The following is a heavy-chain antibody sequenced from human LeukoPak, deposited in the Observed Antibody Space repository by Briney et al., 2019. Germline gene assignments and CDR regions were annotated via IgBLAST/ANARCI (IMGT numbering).Heavy chain of an antibody. CDR1: GYTFTSYA. J-gene: IGHJ5*02. CDR2: INTNTGNP. CDR3: AREESGTTHSNWFDP. D-gene: IGHD1-1*01. V-gene: IGHV7-4-1*02. Sequence: ASVKVSCKASGYTFTSYAMNWVRQAPGQGLEWMGWINTNTGNPTYAQGFTGRFVFSLDTSASTAYLQISSLKAEDTAVYYCAREESGTTHSNWFDPWGQGTLVTVSS.